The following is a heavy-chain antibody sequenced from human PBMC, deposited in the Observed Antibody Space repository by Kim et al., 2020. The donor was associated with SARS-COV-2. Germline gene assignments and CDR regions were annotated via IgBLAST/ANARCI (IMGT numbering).Heavy chain of an antibody. CDR2: ITYNGGGI. CDR1: GFTFNKYA. D-gene: IGHD3-22*01. CDR3: ANLKGAYYSGSSGYFLDF. J-gene: IGHJ4*02. Sequence: GGSLRLSCAASGFTFNKYAMSWVRQAPGKGPEWVSGITYNGGGIYYADSGKGRFTISRDNSKNTLYLQMNSLRAEDTAVYYCANLKGAYYSGSSGYFLDFWGQGTQVTVSS. V-gene: IGHV3-23*01.